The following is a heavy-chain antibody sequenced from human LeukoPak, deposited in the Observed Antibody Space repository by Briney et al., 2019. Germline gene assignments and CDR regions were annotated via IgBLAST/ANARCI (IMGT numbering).Heavy chain of an antibody. CDR3: ARDPPFSTGMDV. Sequence: GGPLRLSCAASGFTFSTYEMNWVRQAPGKGLEWLSFISTGGSTIYYADSVKGRFTISRNNAKKSLYLQMNSLTVEDTAVYYCARDPPFSTGMDVWGKGTTVTVSS. CDR2: ISTGGSTI. J-gene: IGHJ6*04. CDR1: GFTFSTYE. V-gene: IGHV3-48*03.